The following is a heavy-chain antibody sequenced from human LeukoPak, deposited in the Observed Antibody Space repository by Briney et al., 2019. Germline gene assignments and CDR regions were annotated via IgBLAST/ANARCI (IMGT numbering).Heavy chain of an antibody. CDR3: ARSLTTLTYEGY. CDR1: GFTFSSYM. CDR2: INSGSTYT. V-gene: IGHV3-21*01. Sequence: PGGSLRLSCAASGFTFSSYMMNWVRQAPGKGLEWVSSINSGSTYTYYTQSVKGRFTVSRDNAKNSLFLQMNSLRAEDTAIYYCARSLTTLTYEGYWGQGTLVTVSS. D-gene: IGHD1-1*01. J-gene: IGHJ4*02.